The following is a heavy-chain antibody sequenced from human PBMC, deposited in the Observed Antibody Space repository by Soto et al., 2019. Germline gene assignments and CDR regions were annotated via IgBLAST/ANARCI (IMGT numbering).Heavy chain of an antibody. V-gene: IGHV4-4*07. CDR1: CASIIGFY. CDR2: IYSTGTT. D-gene: IGHD6-19*01. Sequence: SETLSLTCTFSCASIIGFYWSWIRKSAGKGMEWIGRIYSTGTTDYNPSLKSRVTISVDTSKNQFSLKLRSVTAADTAVYYCASDRSSGWDQGYGMDVWGQGTTVTVSS. J-gene: IGHJ6*02. CDR3: ASDRSSGWDQGYGMDV.